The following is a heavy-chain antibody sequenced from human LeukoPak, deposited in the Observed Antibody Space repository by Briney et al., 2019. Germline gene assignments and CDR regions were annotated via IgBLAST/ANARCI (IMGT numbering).Heavy chain of an antibody. D-gene: IGHD7-27*01. CDR3: VRDKGLTGDTCAFDI. J-gene: IGHJ3*02. Sequence: VKVSCKASGDTFDTYTISWVRQVPGQGLEWMGGFIPAFNTAHYARKFQGRVTITMDASTTTDFMEMSSLRFEDTAVYYCVRDKGLTGDTCAFDIWGQGTMVTVSS. CDR2: FIPAFNTA. V-gene: IGHV1-69*05. CDR1: GDTFDTYT.